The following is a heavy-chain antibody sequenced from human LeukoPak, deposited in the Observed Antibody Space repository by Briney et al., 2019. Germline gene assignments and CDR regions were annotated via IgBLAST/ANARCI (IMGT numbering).Heavy chain of an antibody. CDR3: AREDADCSGTCFHWFGR. D-gene: IGHD2-15*01. CDR1: GYTSTTCD. V-gene: IGHV1-8*01. J-gene: IGHJ5*02. Sequence: ASVTVSFKASGYTSTTCDIHWVRHSPGQGLELMGSMNPDTGLTGYAQTFQDRVTLTRDTTIATAYLELSSLKAEDTAVYFCAREDADCSGTCFHWFGRWGQGTLVTVSS. CDR2: MNPDTGLT.